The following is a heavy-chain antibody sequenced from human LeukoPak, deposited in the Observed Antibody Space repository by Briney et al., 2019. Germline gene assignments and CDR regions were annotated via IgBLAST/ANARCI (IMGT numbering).Heavy chain of an antibody. CDR3: ARHPLGRYWFDP. Sequence: SETLSLTCTVSGGSISSGGYYWSWIRQPPGKGLEWIGYIYHSGSTYYNPSLKSRVTISVDRSKNQFSLKLSSVTAADTAVYYCARHPLGRYWFDPWGQGTLVTVSS. D-gene: IGHD1-26*01. V-gene: IGHV4-30-2*01. J-gene: IGHJ5*02. CDR2: IYHSGST. CDR1: GGSISSGGYY.